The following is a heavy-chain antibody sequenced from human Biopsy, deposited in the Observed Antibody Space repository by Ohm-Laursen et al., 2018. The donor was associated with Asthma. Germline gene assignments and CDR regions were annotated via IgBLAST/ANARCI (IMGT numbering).Heavy chain of an antibody. CDR2: ISHDGSNK. CDR1: GFTFSSYA. J-gene: IGHJ4*02. D-gene: IGHD3-16*02. V-gene: IGHV3-30-3*01. Sequence: SLRLSCSASGFTFSSYAMHWVRQAPGKELEWVAVISHDGSNKYYADSVKGRFTISRDNSKNTLYLQMNSLRAEDTAVYYCARDLHPTNHLGELSEGFDYWGQGTLVTVSS. CDR3: ARDLHPTNHLGELSEGFDY.